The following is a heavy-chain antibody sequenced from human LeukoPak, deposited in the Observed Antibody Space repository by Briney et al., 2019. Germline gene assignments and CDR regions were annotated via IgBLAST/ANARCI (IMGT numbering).Heavy chain of an antibody. CDR2: INPNSGGT. J-gene: IGHJ3*02. CDR1: GYTFTGYY. D-gene: IGHD5-18*01. CDR3: ARGTVDTAMARSSNAFDI. V-gene: IGHV1-2*02. Sequence: ASVKVSCKASGYTFTGYYMHWVRQAPGQGLEWMGWINPNSGGTNYAQKFQGRVTMTRDTSISTAYMELSSLRSEDTAVYYCARGTVDTAMARSSNAFDIWGQGTMVTVSS.